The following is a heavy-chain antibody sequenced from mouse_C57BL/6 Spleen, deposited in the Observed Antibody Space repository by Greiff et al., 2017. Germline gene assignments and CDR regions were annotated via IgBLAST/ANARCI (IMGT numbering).Heavy chain of an antibody. D-gene: IGHD2-1*01. J-gene: IGHJ2*01. CDR1: GFNIKDYY. V-gene: IGHV14-1*01. CDR2: IDPEDGDT. CDR3: TTRGYYGNFYFDY. Sequence: VQLQQSGAELVRPGASVKLSCTASGFNIKDYYMHWVKQRPEQGLEWIGRIDPEDGDTEYAPKFQGKATMTADTSSHTAYLQLSSLTSEDTAVYYCTTRGYYGNFYFDYWGQGTTLTVSS.